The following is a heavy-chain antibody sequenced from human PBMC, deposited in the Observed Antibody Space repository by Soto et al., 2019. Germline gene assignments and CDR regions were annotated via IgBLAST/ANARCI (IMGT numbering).Heavy chain of an antibody. CDR3: ARSDYRDYGDAFDI. Sequence: EVQLVESGGGLVKPGESLRLSCADSGFTFSLYTMNWVRQAPGKGLEWVSSISYSSDFIYYADSVKGRFTISRDNSKNLVYLQMNSLRAEDTAVYYCARSDYRDYGDAFDIWGQGTVVTVSS. D-gene: IGHD4-17*01. CDR2: ISYSSDFI. V-gene: IGHV3-21*06. J-gene: IGHJ3*02. CDR1: GFTFSLYT.